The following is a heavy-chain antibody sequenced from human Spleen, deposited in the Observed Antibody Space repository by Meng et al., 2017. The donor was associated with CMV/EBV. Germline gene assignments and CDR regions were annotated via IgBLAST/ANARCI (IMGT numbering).Heavy chain of an antibody. CDR2: ISFDGTKK. J-gene: IGHJ4*02. CDR3: ARTYDTASYYDYYFDY. CDR1: GFTFSDYY. D-gene: IGHD3-10*01. V-gene: IGHV3-30*03. Sequence: GGSLRLSCAASGFTFSDYYMSWIRQAPGKGLEWVAIISFDGTKKFSSDSVQGRFTISRDNSKNTVYLQMNSLGPEDTAVYYCARTYDTASYYDYYFDYWGQGTLVTVSS.